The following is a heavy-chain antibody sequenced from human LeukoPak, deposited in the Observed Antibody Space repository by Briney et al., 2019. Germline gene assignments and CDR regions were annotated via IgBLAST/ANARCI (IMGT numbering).Heavy chain of an antibody. CDR1: GYTFTGYY. J-gene: IGHJ4*02. V-gene: IGHV1-2*02. Sequence: ASVKVSCKASGYTFTGYYMHWVRQAPGQGLEWMGWINPNSGGTNYAQRLQGRVTMARDTSISTAYMELSRLRSDDTAVYYCARGAALAFNFDYWGQGTLVTVSS. D-gene: IGHD5-18*01. CDR3: ARGAALAFNFDY. CDR2: INPNSGGT.